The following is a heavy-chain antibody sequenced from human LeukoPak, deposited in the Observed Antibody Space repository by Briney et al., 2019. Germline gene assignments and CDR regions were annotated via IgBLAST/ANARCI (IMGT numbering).Heavy chain of an antibody. Sequence: GGSLRLSCEASGLTLSSDWMTWVRQAPGKGLEWVANINHDGSEKHYVGSVEGRFTISRDNAKNSLYLQMSSLRAEDTAVYYCARDASHSDGSGYYDDFDIWGQGTMVTVSS. V-gene: IGHV3-7*01. D-gene: IGHD3-22*01. J-gene: IGHJ3*02. CDR2: INHDGSEK. CDR1: GLTLSSDW. CDR3: ARDASHSDGSGYYDDFDI.